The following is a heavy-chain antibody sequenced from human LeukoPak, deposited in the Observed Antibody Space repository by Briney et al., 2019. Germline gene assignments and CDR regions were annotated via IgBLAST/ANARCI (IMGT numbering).Heavy chain of an antibody. CDR1: GASISSSHW. CDR3: ARDSKSTADAFDI. D-gene: IGHD5/OR15-5a*01. Sequence: KTSETLSLTCAVSGASISSSHWWSWVRQSPGKGLEWIGNTYHSDYTNYNPSLKSRATISVDKSRNQLSLKVSSVTAADTAMYYCARDSKSTADAFDIWGQGTMVTVSS. CDR2: TYHSDYT. V-gene: IGHV4-4*02. J-gene: IGHJ3*02.